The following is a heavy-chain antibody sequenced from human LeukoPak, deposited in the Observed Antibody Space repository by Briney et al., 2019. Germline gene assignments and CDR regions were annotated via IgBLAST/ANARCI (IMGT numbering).Heavy chain of an antibody. CDR2: ISAYNGNT. CDR3: ARLCSSTSCYPAFDP. CDR1: GYTFTSYG. Sequence: ASVKVSCKASGYTFTSYGISWVRQAPGQGLEWMGWISAYNGNTNYAQKLQGRVTMTTDTSTSTAYMELRSLRSDDRAVYYCARLCSSTSCYPAFDPWGQGTLVTVSS. V-gene: IGHV1-18*01. J-gene: IGHJ5*02. D-gene: IGHD2-2*01.